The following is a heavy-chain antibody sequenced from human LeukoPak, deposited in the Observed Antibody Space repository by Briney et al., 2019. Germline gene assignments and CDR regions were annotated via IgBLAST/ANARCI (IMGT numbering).Heavy chain of an antibody. V-gene: IGHV3-21*01. J-gene: IGHJ4*02. D-gene: IGHD6-19*01. CDR2: ISSSSSYI. Sequence: KPGGSLRLSCAASGFTFSSYRMNWVRQAPGKGLEWVSSISSSSSYIYYADSVKGRFTISRDNAKNSLYLQMNSLRAEDTAVYYCAAQEYSSGWYVGVDYWGQGTLVTVSS. CDR1: GFTFSSYR. CDR3: AAQEYSSGWYVGVDY.